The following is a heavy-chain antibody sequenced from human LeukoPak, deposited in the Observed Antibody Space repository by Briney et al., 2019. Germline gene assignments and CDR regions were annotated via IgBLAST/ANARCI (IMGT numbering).Heavy chain of an antibody. CDR1: GGTFSSYA. D-gene: IGHD3-3*01. V-gene: IGHV1-69*13. J-gene: IGHJ6*02. CDR2: IIPIFGTA. CDR3: ASSSIRDFWSGYYRSPKNGMDV. Sequence: SMKVSCTASGGTFSSYAISWVRQAPGQGLEWMGGIIPIFGTANYAQKFQGRVTITADESTSTAYMELSSLRSEDTAVYYCASSSIRDFWSGYYRSPKNGMDVWGQGTTVTVSS.